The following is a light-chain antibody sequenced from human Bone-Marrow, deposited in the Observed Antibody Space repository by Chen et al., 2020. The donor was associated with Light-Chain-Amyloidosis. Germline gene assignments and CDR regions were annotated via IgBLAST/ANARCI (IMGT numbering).Light chain of an antibody. Sequence: SYELTQPPSVSVSPGQTARITCSGDDLPTKYAYWYQQKPGQAPVLVIHRDTERPSGISERVSGSSSGTTDTLTISGVQAEDEADYHWQSADSSGTYEVIFGGGTKLTVL. CDR1: DLPTKY. CDR3: QSADSSGTYEVI. J-gene: IGLJ2*01. CDR2: RDT. V-gene: IGLV3-25*03.